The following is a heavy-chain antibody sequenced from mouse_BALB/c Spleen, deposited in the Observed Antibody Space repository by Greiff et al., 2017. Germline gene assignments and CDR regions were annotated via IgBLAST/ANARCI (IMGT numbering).Heavy chain of an antibody. CDR3: ARGGNDGYYNYFDY. V-gene: IGHV5-6-5*01. CDR1: GFTFSSYA. Sequence: EVHLVESGGGLVKPGGSLKLSCAASGFTFSSYAMSWVRQTPEKRLEWVASISSGGSTYYPDSVKGRFTISRDNARNILYLQMSSLRSEDTAMYYCARGGNDGYYNYFDYWGQGTTLTVSS. D-gene: IGHD2-3*01. J-gene: IGHJ2*01. CDR2: ISSGGST.